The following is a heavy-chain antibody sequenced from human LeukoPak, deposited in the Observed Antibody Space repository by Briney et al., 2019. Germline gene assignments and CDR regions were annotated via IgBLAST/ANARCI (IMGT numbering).Heavy chain of an antibody. D-gene: IGHD6-13*01. Sequence: SETLSLTCTVSGGSISSGGYYWSWIRQPPGKGLEWIGYIYHCGSTYYNPSLKSRVTISVDRSKNQFSLKLSSVTAADTAVYYCARDRIAAAGTVDAFDIWGQGTMVTVSS. CDR1: GGSISSGGYY. J-gene: IGHJ3*02. CDR3: ARDRIAAAGTVDAFDI. V-gene: IGHV4-30-2*01. CDR2: IYHCGST.